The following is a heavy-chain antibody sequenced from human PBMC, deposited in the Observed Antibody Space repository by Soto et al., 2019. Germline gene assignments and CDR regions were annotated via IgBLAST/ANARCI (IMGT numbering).Heavy chain of an antibody. CDR3: AKDHHAIAVAGSPVDY. CDR1: GLSFSSYG. V-gene: IGHV3-30*18. D-gene: IGHD6-19*01. CDR2: VSYDGSKK. J-gene: IGHJ4*02. Sequence: QVQLVESGGGVVQPERSLRLSCAASGLSFSSYGMHWVREAPGKGLERVASVSYDGSKKYYANSAKGRFTISRDNSNNMLYLQMSSLRVEDTAVYYCAKDHHAIAVAGSPVDYWGQGTLVIVSS.